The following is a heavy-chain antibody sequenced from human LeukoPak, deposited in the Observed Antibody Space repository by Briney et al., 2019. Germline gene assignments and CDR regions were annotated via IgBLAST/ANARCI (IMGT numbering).Heavy chain of an antibody. CDR2: ISSSSSYT. J-gene: IGHJ4*02. D-gene: IGHD5-12*01. Sequence: NPGGSLRLSCAASGITFGNNWMHWVRQGPGKGLEWVSYISSSSSYTNYADSVKGRFTISRDNAKNSLYLQMNSLRAEDTAVYYCARGGIVATIWGQGTLVTVSS. V-gene: IGHV3-11*06. CDR1: GITFGNNW. CDR3: ARGGIVATI.